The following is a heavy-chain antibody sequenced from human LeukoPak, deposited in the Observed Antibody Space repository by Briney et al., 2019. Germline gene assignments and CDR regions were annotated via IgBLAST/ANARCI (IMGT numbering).Heavy chain of an antibody. CDR1: GYTFTSYG. CDR3: ARNWGYSYGLDY. V-gene: IGHV1-46*01. Sequence: ATVKVSCKASGYTFTSYGISWVRQAPGQGLEWMGIINPSGGSTSYAQKFQGRVTMTRDMSTSTVYMELSSLRSEDTAVYYCARNWGYSYGLDYWGQGTLVTVSS. J-gene: IGHJ4*02. CDR2: INPSGGST. D-gene: IGHD5-18*01.